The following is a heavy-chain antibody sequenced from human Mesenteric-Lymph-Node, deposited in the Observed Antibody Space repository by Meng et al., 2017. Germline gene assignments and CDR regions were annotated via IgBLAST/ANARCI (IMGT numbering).Heavy chain of an antibody. J-gene: IGHJ4*02. Sequence: SVKVSCKASGGTFSSYAISWVRQAPGQGLEWMGGIIPIFGTANYAQKFQGRVTITADKSTSTAYMELSSLRSEDTAVYYCARDSKGAGNIVGATSGYFDYWGQGTLVTVSS. V-gene: IGHV1-69*06. D-gene: IGHD1-26*01. CDR2: IIPIFGTA. CDR3: ARDSKGAGNIVGATSGYFDY. CDR1: GGTFSSYA.